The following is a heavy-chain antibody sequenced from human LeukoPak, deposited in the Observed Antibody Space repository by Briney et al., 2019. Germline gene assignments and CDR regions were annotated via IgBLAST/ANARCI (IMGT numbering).Heavy chain of an antibody. CDR2: IYYSGST. Sequence: SETLSLTCTVSGGSISSSSYYWGWIRQPPGKGLEWIGSIYYSGSTYYNPSLKSRVTISVDTSKNQFSLKLSSVTAADTAVYYCARDLMDGLEYFDYWGQGTLVTVSS. J-gene: IGHJ4*02. V-gene: IGHV4-39*07. CDR3: ARDLMDGLEYFDY. D-gene: IGHD3-10*01. CDR1: GGSISSSSYY.